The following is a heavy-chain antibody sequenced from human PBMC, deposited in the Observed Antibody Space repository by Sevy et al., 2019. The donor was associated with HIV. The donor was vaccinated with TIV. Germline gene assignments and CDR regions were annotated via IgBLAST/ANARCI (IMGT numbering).Heavy chain of an antibody. CDR3: ARDHTSGWFDP. Sequence: SETLSLTCTVSGGSVSSGSYYWSWIRQPPGKGLEWIGYIYYSGSTNYNPSLKSRVTISVDTSKNQFSLKLSSVTAAETAVYYCARDHTSGWFDPWGQGTLVTVSS. CDR1: GGSVSSGSYY. CDR2: IYYSGST. D-gene: IGHD2-2*01. V-gene: IGHV4-61*01. J-gene: IGHJ5*02.